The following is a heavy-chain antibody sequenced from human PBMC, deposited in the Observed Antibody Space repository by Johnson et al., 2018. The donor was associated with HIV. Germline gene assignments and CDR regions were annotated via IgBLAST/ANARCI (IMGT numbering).Heavy chain of an antibody. V-gene: IGHV3-33*01. Sequence: QVQLVESGGGLVQPGRSLRLSCAASGFTFSTYGMHWVRQAPGKGLEWVALIWYDGREKDYADSVQGRFTISRDNAKNSLYLQMNSLRAEDTAVYYCARDAGQWLDDAFDIWGQGTMVTVSS. J-gene: IGHJ3*02. CDR2: IWYDGREK. CDR1: GFTFSTYG. D-gene: IGHD6-19*01. CDR3: ARDAGQWLDDAFDI.